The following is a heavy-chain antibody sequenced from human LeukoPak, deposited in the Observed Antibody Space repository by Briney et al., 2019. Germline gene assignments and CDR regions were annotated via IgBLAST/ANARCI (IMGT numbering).Heavy chain of an antibody. Sequence: GGSLRLSCAASGFTFSSLAMTWVRQAPGEGLEWVSTISAAGGGTHYADSVKGRFTISRDNSRDTLCLQMNSLRAEDTAIYFCAKRLGLTGFDYWGQGTLVTVSS. CDR2: ISAAGGGT. CDR3: AKRLGLTGFDY. J-gene: IGHJ4*02. CDR1: GFTFSSLA. D-gene: IGHD3-16*01. V-gene: IGHV3-23*01.